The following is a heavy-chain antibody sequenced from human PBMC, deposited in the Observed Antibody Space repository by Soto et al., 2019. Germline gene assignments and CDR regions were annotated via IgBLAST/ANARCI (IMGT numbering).Heavy chain of an antibody. CDR2: INPIFGTA. V-gene: IGHV1-69*13. CDR3: ARDQKRITITLYYYYGMDV. J-gene: IGHJ6*02. Sequence: SVKVSCKASVGTFSSYAISWVRQAPGQGLEWMGGINPIFGTANYAQKFQGRVTITADESTNTAYMELSSLRSEDTAVYYCARDQKRITITLYYYYGMDVWGQGTTVTVSS. CDR1: VGTFSSYA. D-gene: IGHD2-2*01.